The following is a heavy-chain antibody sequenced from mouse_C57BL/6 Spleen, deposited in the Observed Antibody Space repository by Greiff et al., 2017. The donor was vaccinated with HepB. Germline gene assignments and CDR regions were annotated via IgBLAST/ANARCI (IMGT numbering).Heavy chain of an antibody. CDR1: GFTFSDYY. V-gene: IGHV5-12*01. CDR2: ISNGGGST. CDR3: ARQGEDYAMDY. Sequence: EVKLVESGGGLVQPGGSLKLSCAASGFTFSDYYMYWVRQTPEKRLEWVAYISNGGGSTYYPDTVKGRFTISRDNAKNTLYLQMSRLKSEDTAMYYCARQGEDYAMDYWGQGTSVTVSS. J-gene: IGHJ4*01.